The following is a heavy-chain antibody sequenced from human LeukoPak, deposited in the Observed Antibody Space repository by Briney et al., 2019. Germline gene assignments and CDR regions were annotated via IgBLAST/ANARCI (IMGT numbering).Heavy chain of an antibody. CDR1: GYTFDIYG. D-gene: IGHD1-14*01. CDR2: IATYNGKT. J-gene: IGHJ6*03. CDR3: ARVYNSYYYYMDV. V-gene: IGHV1-18*01. Sequence: ASVMVSCKASGYTFDIYGIAWVRQAPGQGLEWMGWIATYNGKTDYAQNLQGRVTMTTDLSTGTAYMELRSLRSDDTAVYYCARVYNSYYYYMDVWGKGTPVTVSS.